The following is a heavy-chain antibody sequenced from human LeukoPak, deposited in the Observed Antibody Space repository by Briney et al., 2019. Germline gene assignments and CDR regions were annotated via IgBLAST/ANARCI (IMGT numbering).Heavy chain of an antibody. D-gene: IGHD2-15*01. CDR2: IRYDGSNK. J-gene: IGHJ6*03. CDR1: GFTFSSYG. CDR3: AKSPTVVVVAATQYYYYYMDV. V-gene: IGHV3-30*02. Sequence: GGSLRLSCAASGFTFSSYGMHWVRQAPGKGLEWVAFIRYDGSNKYYADSVKGRFTISRDNSKNTLYLQMNSLRAEDTAVYYCAKSPTVVVVAATQYYYYYMDVWGKGTTVTVSS.